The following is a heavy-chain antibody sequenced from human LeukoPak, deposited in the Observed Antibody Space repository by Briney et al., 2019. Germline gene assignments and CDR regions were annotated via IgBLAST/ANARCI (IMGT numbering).Heavy chain of an antibody. Sequence: ASVKVSCKASGYTFTGYYMHWVRQAPGQGLEWMGWINPNSGGTSYAQKFQGRVTMTRDTSTSTVYMELSSLRSEDTAVYYCARDLPLAAAGNWGVKNAFDIWGQGTMVTVSS. J-gene: IGHJ3*02. CDR3: ARDLPLAAAGNWGVKNAFDI. CDR2: INPNSGGT. CDR1: GYTFTGYY. D-gene: IGHD6-13*01. V-gene: IGHV1-2*02.